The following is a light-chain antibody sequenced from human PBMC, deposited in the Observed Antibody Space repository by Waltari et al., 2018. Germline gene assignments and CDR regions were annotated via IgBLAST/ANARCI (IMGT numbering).Light chain of an antibody. Sequence: EIVLTQSPGTLSLSPGERATLSCRASQSVSSTYLAWYQQKPGQAPRLRISGASRRATGIPDRFSGSGSGTDFTLTISRLEPEDFAVYYCQQYGSSPRAYTFGQGTKLEIK. V-gene: IGKV3-20*01. CDR1: QSVSSTY. J-gene: IGKJ2*01. CDR2: GAS. CDR3: QQYGSSPRAYT.